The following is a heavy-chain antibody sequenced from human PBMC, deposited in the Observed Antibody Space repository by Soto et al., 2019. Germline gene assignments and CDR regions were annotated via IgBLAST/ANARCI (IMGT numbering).Heavy chain of an antibody. D-gene: IGHD6-13*01. CDR3: ARVEVLTEAAGVNWCDH. V-gene: IGHV1-18*04. J-gene: IGHJ5*02. CDR1: GYTFTSYG. Sequence: QVQLVQSGAEVKKPGASVKVSCKASGYTFTSYGISWVRQAPGHGLEWMGWISAYHGNTNYAQKRQGRVTMTTDTCTRTAYMELMILRSDDKAVDYSARVEVLTEAAGVNWCDHWGQGTLVTVSS. CDR2: ISAYHGNT.